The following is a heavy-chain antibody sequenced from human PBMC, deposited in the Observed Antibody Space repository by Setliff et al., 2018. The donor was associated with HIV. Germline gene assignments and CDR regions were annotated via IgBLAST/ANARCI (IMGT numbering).Heavy chain of an antibody. Sequence: ETLSLTCTVSGASISSGNYFWTWIRQPAGKGLEWIGYIYYSGSTTYNPSLKSRVAISVDTSKNQFSLKVNSVTAVDTAVYYCARGLNDYTNPSYMDVWGKGTTVTVSS. J-gene: IGHJ6*03. CDR3: ARGLNDYTNPSYMDV. CDR1: GASISSGNYF. V-gene: IGHV4-61*10. CDR2: IYYSGST. D-gene: IGHD4-4*01.